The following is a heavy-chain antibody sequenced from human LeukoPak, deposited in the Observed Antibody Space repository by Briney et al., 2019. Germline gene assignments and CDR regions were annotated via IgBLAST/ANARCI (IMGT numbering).Heavy chain of an antibody. CDR1: GYSFTSYY. CDR3: ARDGDDLDV. CDR2: INPGGGST. Sequence: VASVKLSCKASGYSFTSYYIHWVRQAPGQGLEWMGIINPGGGSTTYAQKLQGRVTMTRDTSANTVYMELSTLRIADTAVYYCARDGDDLDVWGQGTTVTVSS. V-gene: IGHV1-46*01. J-gene: IGHJ6*02. D-gene: IGHD3-10*01.